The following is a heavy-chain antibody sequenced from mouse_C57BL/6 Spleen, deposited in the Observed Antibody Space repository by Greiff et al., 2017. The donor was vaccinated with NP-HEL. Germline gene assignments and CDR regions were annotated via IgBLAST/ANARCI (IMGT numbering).Heavy chain of an antibody. V-gene: IGHV1-69*01. CDR1: GYTFTSYW. J-gene: IGHJ1*03. Sequence: QVQLQQPGAELVMPGASVKLSCKASGYTFTSYWMHWVKQRPGQGLEWIGEIDPSDSYTNYNQKFKGKSTLTVDKSSSTAYMQLSSLTSEDSAVYYCARYYYGSSSFPYWYFDVWGTGTTVTVSS. CDR3: ARYYYGSSSFPYWYFDV. CDR2: IDPSDSYT. D-gene: IGHD1-1*01.